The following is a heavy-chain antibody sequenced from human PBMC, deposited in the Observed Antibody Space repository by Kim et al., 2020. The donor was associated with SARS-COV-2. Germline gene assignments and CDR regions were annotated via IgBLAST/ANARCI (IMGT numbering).Heavy chain of an antibody. CDR2: LSGSGDRE. CDR3: AKDVGLGSGTNHHFDY. D-gene: IGHD3-10*01. CDR1: GFTFSYYV. J-gene: IGHJ4*02. Sequence: GGSLRLSCAASGFTFSYYVMSWVRQAPGKGLEWVSGLSGSGDREFYADSVKGRFTISRDNSKNTLYLQMNSLRYEDTAVYYCAKDVGLGSGTNHHFDYWGQGTLVTVSS. V-gene: IGHV3-23*01.